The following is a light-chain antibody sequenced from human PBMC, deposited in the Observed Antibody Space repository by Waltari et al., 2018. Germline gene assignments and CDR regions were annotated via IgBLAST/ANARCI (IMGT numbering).Light chain of an antibody. CDR2: DAS. Sequence: DIQLTQSPSSLSAAVGDRVTITCRASQSISKALNWYQQKPGRAPKALIFDASSLQSGVPARFMGRGSGTDFTLTISSLQPEDFATYYCQQSYSPPPLTFGGGTKVEIK. CDR1: QSISKA. J-gene: IGKJ4*01. V-gene: IGKV1-39*01. CDR3: QQSYSPPPLT.